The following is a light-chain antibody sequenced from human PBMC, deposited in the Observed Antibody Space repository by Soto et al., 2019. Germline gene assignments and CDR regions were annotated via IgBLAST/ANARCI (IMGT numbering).Light chain of an antibody. CDR2: GAF. V-gene: IGKV3-11*01. Sequence: ILLAQSRGTKSLSPGVRATLLGRAVQTVSNNSLAWYQQKPGQAPRLLIYGAFNRATGIPARFSGSGSGTVVTLTISSLEPEDFAVYYWQQRNIWPPVTCGQGTRLEIK. CDR3: QQRNIWPPVT. J-gene: IGKJ5*01. CDR1: QTVSNNS.